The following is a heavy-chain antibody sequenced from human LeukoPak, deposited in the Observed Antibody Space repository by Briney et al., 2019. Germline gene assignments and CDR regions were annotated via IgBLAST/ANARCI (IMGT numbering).Heavy chain of an antibody. V-gene: IGHV1-2*02. CDR3: AKDRFCSGAGCSDAFDM. CDR1: GYTFTGYY. D-gene: IGHD2-15*01. J-gene: IGHJ3*02. Sequence: ASVKVSCKASGYTFTGYYMHWVRQAPGQGLEWMGWINPNSGGTNYAQKFQGRVTMTRDTSINTAYMELSRLRSDDTAVYFCAKDRFCSGAGCSDAFDMWGQGTMVTVSS. CDR2: INPNSGGT.